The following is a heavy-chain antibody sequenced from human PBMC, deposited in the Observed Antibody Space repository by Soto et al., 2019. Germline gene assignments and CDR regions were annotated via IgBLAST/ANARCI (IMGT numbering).Heavy chain of an antibody. CDR2: INPSGGST. CDR1: GYTFTSYY. J-gene: IGHJ6*02. Sequence: GASVKVSCKASGYTFTSYYMHWVRQAPGQGLEWMGIINPSGGSTAYAQKFQGRVTMTRNTSISTAYMELSSLRSEDTAVYYCARTTPYYYYAMDVWGQGTTVTVSS. CDR3: ARTTPYYYYAMDV. V-gene: IGHV1-46*01. D-gene: IGHD1-1*01.